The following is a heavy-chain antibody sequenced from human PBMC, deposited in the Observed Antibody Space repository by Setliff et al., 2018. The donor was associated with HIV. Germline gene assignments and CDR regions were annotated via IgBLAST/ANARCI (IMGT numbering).Heavy chain of an antibody. V-gene: IGHV1-69*13. CDR2: IIPILDTV. D-gene: IGHD5-12*01. Sequence: GASVKVFCKASGGTFSRYAISWVRQAPGQGLEWMGGIIPILDTVKYAQSFQGRITITADESTSTVYMEMRSLRSDDTAMYYCARDGYNYGNWFDPWGQGTLVTVS. CDR3: ARDGYNYGNWFDP. CDR1: GGTFSRYA. J-gene: IGHJ5*02.